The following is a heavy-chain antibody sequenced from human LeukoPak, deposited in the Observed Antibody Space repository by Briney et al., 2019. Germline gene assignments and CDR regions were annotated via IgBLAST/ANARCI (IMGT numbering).Heavy chain of an antibody. CDR1: NYSITNGPY. D-gene: IGHD3-16*01. CDR3: ARPEVKWGIDWYFDL. CDR2: IYHSGKT. Sequence: SETLSLTCTVSNYSITNGPYWGWIRQPPGKGLEYIGSIYHSGKTYYSPSLGSRVTMSIDTSKNQLSMNLYSVTAADTAVYYCARPEVKWGIDWYFDLWGRGTLVTVSS. V-gene: IGHV4-38-2*02. J-gene: IGHJ2*01.